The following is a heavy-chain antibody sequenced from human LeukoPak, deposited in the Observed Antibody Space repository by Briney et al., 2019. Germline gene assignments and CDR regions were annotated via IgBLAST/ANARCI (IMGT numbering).Heavy chain of an antibody. V-gene: IGHV4-59*01. D-gene: IGHD3-22*01. CDR1: GGSISSYY. J-gene: IGHJ4*02. CDR2: IYYSGST. CDR3: AREKKDGSTGYNYYYFDY. Sequence: SETLSLTCTVSGGSISSYYWSWVRQPPGKGLEWIGYIYYSGSTNHNPSLKSRVTISVDTSKNQFSLKLSSVTAADTAVYYCAREKKDGSTGYNYYYFDYWGQGTLVTVSS.